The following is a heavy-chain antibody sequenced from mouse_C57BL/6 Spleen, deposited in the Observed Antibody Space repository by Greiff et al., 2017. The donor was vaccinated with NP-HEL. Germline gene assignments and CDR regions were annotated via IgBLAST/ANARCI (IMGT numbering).Heavy chain of an antibody. J-gene: IGHJ2*01. V-gene: IGHV1-26*01. CDR2: INPNNGGT. CDR1: GYTFTDYY. D-gene: IGHD1-1*01. CDR3: VLLQRGY. Sequence: EVQLQQSGPELVKPGASVKISCKASGYTFTDYYMNWVKQSHGKSLEWIGDINPNNGGTSYNQKFKGKATLTVDKSSSTAYMQLRNLTSEDSAVYYCVLLQRGYWGQGTTLTVSS.